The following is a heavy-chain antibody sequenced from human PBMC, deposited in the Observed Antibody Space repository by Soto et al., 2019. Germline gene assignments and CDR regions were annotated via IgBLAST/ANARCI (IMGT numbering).Heavy chain of an antibody. CDR3: ARDRFGIAAAGKGGGYYGMDV. J-gene: IGHJ6*02. CDR1: GGSISSSSYY. Sequence: SETLSLTCTVSGGSISSSSYYWGWIRQPPGKGLEWIGSIYYSGSTNYNPSLKSRVTISVDTSKNQFSLKLSSVTAADTAVYYCARDRFGIAAAGKGGGYYGMDVWGQGTTVTVSS. V-gene: IGHV4-39*07. D-gene: IGHD6-13*01. CDR2: IYYSGST.